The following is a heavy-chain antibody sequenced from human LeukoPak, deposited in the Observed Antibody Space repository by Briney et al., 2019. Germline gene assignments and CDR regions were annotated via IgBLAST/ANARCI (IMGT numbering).Heavy chain of an antibody. D-gene: IGHD3-10*01. CDR1: GFTFSSYS. CDR2: IWYDGSNK. V-gene: IGHV3-33*08. Sequence: PGGSLRLSCAASGFTFSSYSMNWVRQAPGKGLEWVALIWYDGSNKYYADSVKGRFTISRDNSKNTLYLQMNSLRAEDTAVYYCARVSTPKGKLLWFGEPPGGVWGQGTLVTVSS. J-gene: IGHJ4*02. CDR3: ARVSTPKGKLLWFGEPPGGV.